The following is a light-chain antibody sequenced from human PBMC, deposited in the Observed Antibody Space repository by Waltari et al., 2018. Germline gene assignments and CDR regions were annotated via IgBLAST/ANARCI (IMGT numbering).Light chain of an antibody. V-gene: IGLV4-69*01. CDR3: QTGGHGTWV. J-gene: IGLJ3*02. Sequence: QLVLTQSPSASASLGASVKLTCTLSSGHSTNVIAWLQKRPEKGPRFVMKVNSDGSHSKGDVIPDRFSGSSSGAERYLTISSLQSEDEADYYCQTGGHGTWVFGGGTKLTVL. CDR1: SGHSTNV. CDR2: VNSDGSH.